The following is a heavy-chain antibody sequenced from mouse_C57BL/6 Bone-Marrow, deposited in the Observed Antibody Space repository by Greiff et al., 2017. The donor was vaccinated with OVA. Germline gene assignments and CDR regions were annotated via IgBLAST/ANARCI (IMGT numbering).Heavy chain of an antibody. CDR2: IYPGSGST. D-gene: IGHD2-3*01. J-gene: IGHJ4*01. CDR3: ARSPGYDGYYDYYARDY. V-gene: IGHV1-55*01. CDR1: GYTFTSYW. Sequence: QVQLQQPGAELVKPGASVKMSCKASGYTFTSYWITWVKQRPGQGLEWIGDIYPGSGSTNYNEKFKSKATLTVDTSSSTAYMQLSSLTSEDSAVYYCARSPGYDGYYDYYARDYWGQGTSVTVSS.